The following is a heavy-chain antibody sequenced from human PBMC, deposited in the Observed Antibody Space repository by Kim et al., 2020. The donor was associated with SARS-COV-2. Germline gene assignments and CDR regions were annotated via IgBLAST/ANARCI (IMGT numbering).Heavy chain of an antibody. V-gene: IGHV3-48*04. CDR2: ISSSSSTI. D-gene: IGHD2-15*01. CDR3: ARVCGGSCYDYFDY. J-gene: IGHJ4*02. CDR1: GFTFSSYS. Sequence: GGSLRLSCAASGFTFSSYSMNWVRQAPGKGLEWVSYISSSSSTIYYADSVKGRFTISRDNAKNSLYLQMNSLRAEDTAVYYCARVCGGSCYDYFDYWGQGTLVTVSS.